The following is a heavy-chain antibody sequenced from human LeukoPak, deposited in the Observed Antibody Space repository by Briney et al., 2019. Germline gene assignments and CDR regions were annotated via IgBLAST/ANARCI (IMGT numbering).Heavy chain of an antibody. CDR3: ARGSWSVDY. CDR1: GFTVSRNY. Sequence: GGSLRLSCAASGFTVSRNYMSWVRQAPGKGLEWVSVTYNGDSTYYADSVKGRFTISRDNSKNTLYLQMNSLRAENTAVYYCARGSWSVDYWGQGTLVTVSS. D-gene: IGHD6-13*01. V-gene: IGHV3-66*01. CDR2: TYNGDST. J-gene: IGHJ4*02.